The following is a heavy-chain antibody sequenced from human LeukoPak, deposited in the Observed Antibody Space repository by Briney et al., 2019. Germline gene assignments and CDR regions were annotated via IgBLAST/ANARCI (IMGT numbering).Heavy chain of an antibody. J-gene: IGHJ4*02. Sequence: ASVKVSCKASGGTFSSYAISWVRQAPGQGLEWMGWISAYNGNTNYAQKLQGRVTMTTDTSTSTAYMELRSLRSDDTAVYYCAMKLPYSGSSPEPWGQGTLVTVSS. D-gene: IGHD6-6*01. CDR3: AMKLPYSGSSPEP. V-gene: IGHV1-18*01. CDR1: GGTFSSYA. CDR2: ISAYNGNT.